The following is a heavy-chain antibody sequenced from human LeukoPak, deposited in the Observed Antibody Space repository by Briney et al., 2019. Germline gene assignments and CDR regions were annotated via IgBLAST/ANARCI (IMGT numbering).Heavy chain of an antibody. D-gene: IGHD6-19*01. V-gene: IGHV3-23*01. J-gene: IGHJ5*02. CDR3: AKGSSSGWFYFCAT. CDR2: ISGGSGSST. CDR1: GFTCSSYR. Sequence: PWGSLSFTCAGSGFTCSSYRLSRVRQAPGKGLEWFSAISGGSGSSTYYADAVKGRFTISRDNSKTTLYLEMNSLRADDTAVYYCAKGSSSGWFYFCATWGQRTLVTVSP.